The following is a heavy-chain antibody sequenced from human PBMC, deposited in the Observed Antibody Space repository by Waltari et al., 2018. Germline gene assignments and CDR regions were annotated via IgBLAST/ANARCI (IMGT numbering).Heavy chain of an antibody. CDR2: IRSKPNNYAT. CDR3: TGGAVTGTDF. D-gene: IGHD6-13*01. Sequence: EVQVVASGGGLVQLGVSLTLSCATSGFTLSGSTIHWVRQPSGKGLEWIGRIRSKPNNYATRYTASVEGRFTISRDDSENTAYLQMSSLMTEDTAVYYCTGGAVTGTDFWGQGTLVTVSS. CDR1: GFTLSGST. V-gene: IGHV3-73*01. J-gene: IGHJ4*02.